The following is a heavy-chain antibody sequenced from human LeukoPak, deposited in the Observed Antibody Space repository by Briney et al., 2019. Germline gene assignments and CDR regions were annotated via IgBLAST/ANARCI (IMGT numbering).Heavy chain of an antibody. CDR3: ASHGSLYYYESSGHYSLDY. CDR1: GDSCKSFI. V-gene: IGHV4-59*08. J-gene: IGHJ4*02. Sequence: PSETLSLTLTCRGDSCKSFILNRVPPPPGEGLEWNGSIYYSWRPNYNPSLQSRVTISVDPSKKQFLLKLSSVTAADSAVYYRASHGSLYYYESSGHYSLDYRGQGTLVNVSP. CDR2: IYYSWRP. D-gene: IGHD3-22*01.